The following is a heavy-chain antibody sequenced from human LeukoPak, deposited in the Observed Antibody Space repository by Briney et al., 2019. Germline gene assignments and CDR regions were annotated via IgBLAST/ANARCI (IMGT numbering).Heavy chain of an antibody. CDR2: ISSDGSNK. CDR1: GFTFSNYG. CDR3: AKDPSLVLGNDITFFDY. J-gene: IGHJ4*02. D-gene: IGHD1-1*01. Sequence: PGGSLRLSCAASGFTFSNYGMHWVRQAPGKGLEWVAIISSDGSNKYYAASVKGRFTISRDNSKNTLYLQMNSLRVEDTAVYYCAKDPSLVLGNDITFFDYWGQGTLVTVSS. V-gene: IGHV3-30*18.